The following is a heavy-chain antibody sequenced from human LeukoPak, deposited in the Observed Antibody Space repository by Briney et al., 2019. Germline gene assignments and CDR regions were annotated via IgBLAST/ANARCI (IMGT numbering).Heavy chain of an antibody. Sequence: PRGSLRLSCAASGFTFSSYAMHWVRQAPGKGLEWVAVISYDGSSKYYADSVKGRFTISRDNSKNTLYLQMNSLRAEDTAVYYCAKAVEMATIRIDYFDYWGQGTLVTVSS. CDR2: ISYDGSSK. D-gene: IGHD5-24*01. J-gene: IGHJ4*02. CDR1: GFTFSSYA. CDR3: AKAVEMATIRIDYFDY. V-gene: IGHV3-30-3*01.